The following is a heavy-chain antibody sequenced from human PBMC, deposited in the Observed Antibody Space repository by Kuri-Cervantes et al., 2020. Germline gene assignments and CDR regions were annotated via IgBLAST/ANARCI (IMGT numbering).Heavy chain of an antibody. Sequence: ASVKVSCKASGYTFTSYGISWVRQAPGQGLEWMGWISAYNGNTSYAQKLQGRVTMTTDTSTSTAYMELRSLRSDDTAVYYCARDPLTYEYQLLWSAFDIWGQGTMVTVSS. J-gene: IGHJ3*02. CDR3: ARDPLTYEYQLLWSAFDI. D-gene: IGHD2-2*01. CDR2: ISAYNGNT. V-gene: IGHV1-18*01. CDR1: GYTFTSYG.